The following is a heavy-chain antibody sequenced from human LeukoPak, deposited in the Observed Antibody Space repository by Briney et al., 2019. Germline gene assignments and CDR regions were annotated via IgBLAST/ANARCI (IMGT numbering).Heavy chain of an antibody. J-gene: IGHJ4*02. V-gene: IGHV4-38-2*02. Sequence: PSETLSLTCTVSGYSLSSGYYWGWIRQPPGKGLEWIGSIYHSGSTYYNPSLKSRVTISVDTSKNQFSLKLSSVTAADTAVYYCARDRPYYYGSGSYYKLFDYWGQGTLVTVSS. CDR3: ARDRPYYYGSGSYYKLFDY. D-gene: IGHD3-10*01. CDR2: IYHSGST. CDR1: GYSLSSGYY.